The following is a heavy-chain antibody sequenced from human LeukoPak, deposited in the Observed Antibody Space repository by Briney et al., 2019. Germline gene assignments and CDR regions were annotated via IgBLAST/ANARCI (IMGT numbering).Heavy chain of an antibody. D-gene: IGHD3-3*01. Sequence: GASVKVSCKASGYTFTSYGISWVRQAPGQGLEWIGWISAYNCNTNYALKLQGRVTMTTDTSTSTAYMELRSLRSDDTAVYYCARERSDITIFGVVIPRYYMDVWGKGTTVTVSS. CDR3: ARERSDITIFGVVIPRYYMDV. J-gene: IGHJ6*03. V-gene: IGHV1-18*01. CDR2: ISAYNCNT. CDR1: GYTFTSYG.